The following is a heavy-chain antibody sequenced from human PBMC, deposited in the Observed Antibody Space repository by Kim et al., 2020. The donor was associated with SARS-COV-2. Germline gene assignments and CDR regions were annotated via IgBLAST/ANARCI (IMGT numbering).Heavy chain of an antibody. J-gene: IGHJ4*02. CDR1: GGSISSSNYY. V-gene: IGHV4-61*02. D-gene: IGHD3-22*01. Sequence: SETLSLTCTVSGGSISSSNYYWGWIRQPAGKGLEWIGRIYTSGSTNYNPSLKSRVTMSVDTSKNQFSLKLSSVTAADTAVYYCARGGRGYYDSSGYYGLYFDYWGQGTLVTVSS. CDR3: ARGGRGYYDSSGYYGLYFDY. CDR2: IYTSGST.